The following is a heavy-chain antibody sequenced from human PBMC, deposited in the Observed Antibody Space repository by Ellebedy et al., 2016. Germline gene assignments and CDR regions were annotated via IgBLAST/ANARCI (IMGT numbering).Heavy chain of an antibody. CDR2: INHSGST. CDR3: ARYGATRYGMDV. V-gene: IGHV4-34*01. CDR1: GGSFSGYY. D-gene: IGHD4-17*01. J-gene: IGHJ6*02. Sequence: SETLSLXXAVYGGSFSGYYWSWIRQPPGKGLEWIGEINHSGSTNYNPSLKSRVTISVDTSKNQFSLKLSSVTAADTAVYYCARYGATRYGMDVWGQGTTVTVSS.